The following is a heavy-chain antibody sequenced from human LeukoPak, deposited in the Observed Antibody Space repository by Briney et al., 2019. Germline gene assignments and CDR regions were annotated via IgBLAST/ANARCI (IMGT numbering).Heavy chain of an antibody. CDR2: MNPNSGNT. V-gene: IGHV1-8*03. CDR3: ARGFRYDYVWGSYRYFDY. Sequence: ASVKVSCKASGYTFTSYDINWVRQATGQGLEWMGWMNPNSGNTGYAQKFQGRVTITRNTSISTAYMELSSLRSEDTAVYYCARGFRYDYVWGSYRYFDYWDQGTLVTVSS. CDR1: GYTFTSYD. D-gene: IGHD3-16*02. J-gene: IGHJ4*02.